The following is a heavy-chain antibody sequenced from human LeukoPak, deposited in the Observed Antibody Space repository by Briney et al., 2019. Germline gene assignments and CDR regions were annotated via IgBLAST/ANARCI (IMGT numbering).Heavy chain of an antibody. CDR2: IYYSGST. J-gene: IGHJ4*02. Sequence: SETLSLTCTVSGGSISSGGYYWSWIRQPPGKGLEWIGYIYYSGSTNYNPSLKSRVTISVDTSKNQFSLKLSSVTTADTAVYYCARGKYSSSSNDYWGQGTLVTVSS. V-gene: IGHV4-61*08. CDR3: ARGKYSSSSNDY. CDR1: GGSISSGGYY. D-gene: IGHD6-13*01.